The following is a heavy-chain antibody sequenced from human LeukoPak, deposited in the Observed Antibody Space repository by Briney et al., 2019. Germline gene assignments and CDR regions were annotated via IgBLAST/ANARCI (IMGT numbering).Heavy chain of an antibody. V-gene: IGHV4-34*01. D-gene: IGHD6-13*01. J-gene: IGHJ4*02. CDR3: ATEYSSSGH. CDR2: INYSGST. CDR1: GGSFSGYY. Sequence: SETLSLTCAVYGGSFSGYYWSWIRQPPGKGLEWIGEINYSGSTNYNPSLKSRVTILVDTSKNQFSLKLSSVTAADTAVYYCATEYSSSGHWGQGTLVTVSS.